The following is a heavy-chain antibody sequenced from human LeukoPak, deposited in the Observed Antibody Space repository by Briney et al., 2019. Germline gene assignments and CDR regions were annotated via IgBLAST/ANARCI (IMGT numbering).Heavy chain of an antibody. J-gene: IGHJ3*02. CDR2: ISGRGGST. V-gene: IGHV3-23*01. D-gene: IGHD3-22*01. Sequence: TGGSLRLSCAASGFTFSSFAMNWVRQAPGKGLEWVSAISGRGGSTYSSDSVKGRFTISRDNSRNTLYLQMTSLRAEDTAVYYCGKEFHDSSDSSYDPVNLYAFDIRGQGTKVTVSS. CDR1: GFTFSSFA. CDR3: GKEFHDSSDSSYDPVNLYAFDI.